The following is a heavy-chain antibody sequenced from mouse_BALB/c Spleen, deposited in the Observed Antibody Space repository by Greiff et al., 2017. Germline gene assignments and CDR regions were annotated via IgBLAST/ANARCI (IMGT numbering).Heavy chain of an antibody. D-gene: IGHD2-1*01. J-gene: IGHJ2*01. V-gene: IGHV5-17*02. CDR1: GFTFSSFG. CDR3: ARSGNPYYFDY. CDR2: ISSGSSTI. Sequence: VQLKESGGGLVQPGGSRKLSCAASGFTFSSFGMHWVRQAPEKGLEWVAYISSGSSTIYYADTVKGRFTISRDNPKNTLFLQMTSLRSEDTAMYYCARSGNPYYFDYWGQGTTLTVSS.